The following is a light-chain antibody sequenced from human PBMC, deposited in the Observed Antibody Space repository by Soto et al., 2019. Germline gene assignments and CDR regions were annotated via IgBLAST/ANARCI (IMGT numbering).Light chain of an antibody. Sequence: DIQMTQSPSSLSASVGDRVTISCQASQNINNYFNWYQQKPGSATQLLIYDASKLEAGVSSRFRGSGSGTDFTFTISLLPHEDIATYYCQQYENLPAFGQGTRLEIK. J-gene: IGKJ5*01. CDR1: QNINNY. CDR2: DAS. V-gene: IGKV1-33*01. CDR3: QQYENLPA.